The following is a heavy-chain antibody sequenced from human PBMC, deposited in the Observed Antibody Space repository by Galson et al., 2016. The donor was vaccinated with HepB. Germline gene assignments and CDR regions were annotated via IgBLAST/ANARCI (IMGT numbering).Heavy chain of an antibody. J-gene: IGHJ5*02. D-gene: IGHD6-13*01. CDR2: LCYTGSA. CDR3: ARLLGGSSWMGNWFDP. V-gene: IGHV4-39*01. CDR1: DGSISSSGYC. Sequence: SETLSLTCTVSDGSISSSGYCWGWIRQPPGKGLEWIGSLCYTGSAYYTPSLKSRVTISVDTSKNKFSLKLNSVTAADTAVFYCARLLGGSSWMGNWFDPWGQGTLVTVSS.